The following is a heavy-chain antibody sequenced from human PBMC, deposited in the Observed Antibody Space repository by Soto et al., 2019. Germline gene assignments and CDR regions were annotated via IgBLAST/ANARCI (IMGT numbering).Heavy chain of an antibody. D-gene: IGHD3-10*01. J-gene: IGHJ4*02. CDR1: GGSISSGCYS. CDR3: AGGGSGSYDY. V-gene: IGHV4-30-2*01. Sequence: QLQLQESGSGLVKPSQTLSLTCAVSGGSISSGCYSWSWIRQPLGKGLEWIGYIYHSGSTYYNPSIKSRDTISVDRSKTQYTLKLSSVTAADTAVYYCAGGGSGSYDYWGQGTLVTVSS. CDR2: IYHSGST.